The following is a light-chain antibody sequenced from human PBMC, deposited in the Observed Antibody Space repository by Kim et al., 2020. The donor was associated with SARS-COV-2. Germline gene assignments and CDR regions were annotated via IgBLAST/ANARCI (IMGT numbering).Light chain of an antibody. CDR3: QVWDSGVV. CDR2: YDS. Sequence: SYELTQPPSVSVAPGKPSRITCVVNNIGSKSVHWYQQKPGQAPVLVIYYDSDRPSGIPERFSGSNSGNTATLTISRVEAGDEADYYCQVWDSGVVFGGGT. CDR1: NIGSKS. J-gene: IGLJ2*01. V-gene: IGLV3-21*04.